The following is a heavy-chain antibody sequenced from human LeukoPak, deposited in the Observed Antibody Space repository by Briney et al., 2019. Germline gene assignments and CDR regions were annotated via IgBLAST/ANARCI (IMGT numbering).Heavy chain of an antibody. J-gene: IGHJ6*03. CDR2: VSASGNYT. V-gene: IGHV3-23*01. D-gene: IGHD3-16*01. Sequence: GRSLCLSCEGSGFTFSNSAMGWVRLAPGKGLGWVSVVSASGNYTYYADSAKGLFTISRDNSKNTLYLQMNSLRAEDTALYYCAKDGSWGDYYFYFYIDVWGKGTTVTVSS. CDR1: GFTFSNSA. CDR3: AKDGSWGDYYFYFYIDV.